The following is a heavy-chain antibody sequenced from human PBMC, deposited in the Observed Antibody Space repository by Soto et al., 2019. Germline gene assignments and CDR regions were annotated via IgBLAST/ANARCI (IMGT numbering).Heavy chain of an antibody. V-gene: IGHV4-59*01. Sequence: PSQTLSLTCTFSGGSIISYYWSWIRQPPGKGLEWIGYIYYSGSTNYNPSLKSRVTISVDTSKNQFSLKLSSVTAADTAVYYCARDRGSGSYYRGHFDYWGQGTLVTVSS. J-gene: IGHJ4*02. CDR3: ARDRGSGSYYRGHFDY. CDR2: IYYSGST. CDR1: GGSIISYY. D-gene: IGHD1-26*01.